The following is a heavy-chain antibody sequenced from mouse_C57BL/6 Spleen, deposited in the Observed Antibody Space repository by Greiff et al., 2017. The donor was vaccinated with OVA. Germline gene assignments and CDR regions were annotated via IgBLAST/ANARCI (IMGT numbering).Heavy chain of an antibody. CDR2: IYPGSGST. V-gene: IGHV1-55*01. D-gene: IGHD2-4*01. J-gene: IGHJ3*01. Sequence: QVQLQQPGAELVKPGASVKMSCKASGYTFTSYWITWVKQRPGQGLEWIGDIYPGSGSTKYNEKFQSKATLTVDTSSHTAYMQRSSLTSEDSAVYYCARGGGDYDYDGCAYWGQGTLVTVSA. CDR3: ARGGGDYDYDGCAY. CDR1: GYTFTSYW.